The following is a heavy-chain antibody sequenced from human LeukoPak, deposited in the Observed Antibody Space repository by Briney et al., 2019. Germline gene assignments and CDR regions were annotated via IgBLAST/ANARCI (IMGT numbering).Heavy chain of an antibody. J-gene: IGHJ3*02. D-gene: IGHD2-15*01. CDR2: VYYSGST. V-gene: IGHV4-59*12. CDR3: ARSGCSGGSCYSQRGAFDI. Sequence: SETLSLTCTVSGGSISSDYWSWIRQPPGKGLEWVGYVYYSGSTNYNPSLKSRVTISIDTSKNQFSLKLSSVTAADTAVYYCARSGCSGGSCYSQRGAFDIWGQGTMVTVSS. CDR1: GGSISSDY.